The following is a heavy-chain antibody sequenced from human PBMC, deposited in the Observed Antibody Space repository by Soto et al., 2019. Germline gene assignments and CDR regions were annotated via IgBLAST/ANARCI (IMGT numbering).Heavy chain of an antibody. J-gene: IGHJ6*02. CDR2: ISGSADST. CDR1: GFSFSSFA. Sequence: EVQLLESGGGFIHPGGSLRLSCAASGFSFSSFAMNWVRQAPGKGLEWVSIISGSADSTFYAYSVKGRFTISRDNSKSTLYLQLNSLRAEDTAVYYGAKPRGAMIYAISVYGMDVWGQGTTVTVSS. V-gene: IGHV3-23*01. CDR3: AKPRGAMIYAISVYGMDV. D-gene: IGHD2-8*01.